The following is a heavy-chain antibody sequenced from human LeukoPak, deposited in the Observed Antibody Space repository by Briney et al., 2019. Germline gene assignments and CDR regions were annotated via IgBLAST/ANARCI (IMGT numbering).Heavy chain of an antibody. D-gene: IGHD6-13*01. CDR2: ISHDGTVT. CDR3: AKEGSQYASSWFDY. V-gene: IGHV3-30*18. J-gene: IGHJ4*02. CDR1: GFTLSSYG. Sequence: GGSLRLSYEASGFTLSSYGMQWVRQAPGMGPEWVSVISHDGTVTHYADSVKGRFTISRDSSTNTLYLQMDSLRTEDTAVYYCAKEGSQYASSWFDYWGQGTLVTVSS.